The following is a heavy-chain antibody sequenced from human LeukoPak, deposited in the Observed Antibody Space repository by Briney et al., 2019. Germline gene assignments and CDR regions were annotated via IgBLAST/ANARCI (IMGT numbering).Heavy chain of an antibody. CDR2: ISSSSSTI. Sequence: GGSLRLSCAASGFTFSSYSMNWVRQAPGKGLEWVSYISSSSSTIYYADSVKGRFTIFRDNAKNSLYLQMNSLRAEDTAVYYCARDHLTPIWFGELTKSYYFDYWGQGTLVTVSS. V-gene: IGHV3-48*04. CDR3: ARDHLTPIWFGELTKSYYFDY. CDR1: GFTFSSYS. D-gene: IGHD3-10*01. J-gene: IGHJ4*02.